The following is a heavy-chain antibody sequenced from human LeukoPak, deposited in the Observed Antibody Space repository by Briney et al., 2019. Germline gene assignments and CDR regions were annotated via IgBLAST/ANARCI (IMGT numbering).Heavy chain of an antibody. J-gene: IGHJ6*03. CDR1: GFTFSSYW. CDR3: ARDRRGVGYRPQYYYYYYMDV. D-gene: IGHD5-24*01. V-gene: IGHV3-7*01. CDR2: IKQDGSEK. Sequence: GGSLRLSCAASGFTFSSYWMHWVRQAPGEGLEWVANIKQDGSEKYYVDSVKGRFTISRDNAKNSLLLQMNSLRAEDTAVYYCARDRRGVGYRPQYYYYYYMDVWGKGTTVTVSS.